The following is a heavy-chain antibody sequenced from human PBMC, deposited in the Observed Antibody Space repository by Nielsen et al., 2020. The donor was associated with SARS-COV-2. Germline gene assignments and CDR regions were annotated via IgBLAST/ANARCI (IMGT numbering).Heavy chain of an antibody. CDR3: ARKSWFWYLDL. CDR2: VYQTGNT. J-gene: IGHJ2*01. CDR1: GASITSRDSSY. Sequence: SETLSLTCTVSGASITSRDSSYWAWIRQPPGKGLEWIGSVYQTGNTYYRPSLKSRLTISINTSTNQFSLKVTSVTAADTAVYYCARKSWFWYLDLWGRGALVTVSS. V-gene: IGHV4-39*07. D-gene: IGHD3-10*01.